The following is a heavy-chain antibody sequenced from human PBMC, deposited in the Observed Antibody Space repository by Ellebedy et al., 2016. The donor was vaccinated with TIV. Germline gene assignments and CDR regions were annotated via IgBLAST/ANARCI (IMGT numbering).Heavy chain of an antibody. CDR2: INDAGSST. V-gene: IGHV3-23*01. D-gene: IGHD3-10*01. Sequence: GESLKISCVASGFSFSTYAMNWVRQAPGKGLEWVSCINDAGSSTYYADSVKGLFTISRDNSKNTLYLQMNSLRAEDTAMYYCAKDLLNYYHSSASPPWGLDVWGQGATVTVSS. CDR1: GFSFSTYA. J-gene: IGHJ6*02. CDR3: AKDLLNYYHSSASPPWGLDV.